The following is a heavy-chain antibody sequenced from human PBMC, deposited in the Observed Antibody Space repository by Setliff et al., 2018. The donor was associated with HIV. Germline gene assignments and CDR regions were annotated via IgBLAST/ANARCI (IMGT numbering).Heavy chain of an antibody. D-gene: IGHD3-16*01. CDR2: INHSGST. J-gene: IGHJ4*02. CDR3: ARQFGSGFYFDY. V-gene: IGHV4-34*01. Sequence: SETLSLTCAVYGESFSGYYWSWIRQSPGEGLEWLGGINHSGSTNHNPSLKSRVAISVDTSKNQFSLKLTSVTAADTALYFCARQFGSGFYFDYWGRGTLVTASS. CDR1: GESFSGYY.